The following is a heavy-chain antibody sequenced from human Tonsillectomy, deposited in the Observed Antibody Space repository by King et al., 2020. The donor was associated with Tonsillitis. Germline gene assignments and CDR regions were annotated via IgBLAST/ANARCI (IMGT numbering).Heavy chain of an antibody. J-gene: IGHJ3*02. CDR2: IGGGGGT. V-gene: IGHV3-23*04. Sequence: VQLVESGGDLVQPGGSLRLSCEASEFTFSSYAMSWVRQVPRKGLEWVSTIGGGGGTYYADSVKGRFTISRDNSKNTVYLQMHSLRADDTALYYCAKDHRSPWGALDIRGQGTMVTVSS. CDR3: AKDHRSPWGALDI. D-gene: IGHD7-27*01. CDR1: EFTFSSYA.